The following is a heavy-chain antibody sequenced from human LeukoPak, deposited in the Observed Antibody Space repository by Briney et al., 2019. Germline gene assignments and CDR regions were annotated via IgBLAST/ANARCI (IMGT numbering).Heavy chain of an antibody. D-gene: IGHD5-18*01. CDR3: AREGIKGGRRQGYSYGY. Sequence: ASVKVSCKASGYTFTGYYMHWVRQAPGQGLEWMGWINPNSGGTNYEQRFQGRVTMTRDTSISTANMELSRLRSDDTAVYYCAREGIKGGRRQGYSYGYWGQGTLVTVSS. CDR2: INPNSGGT. CDR1: GYTFTGYY. V-gene: IGHV1-2*02. J-gene: IGHJ4*02.